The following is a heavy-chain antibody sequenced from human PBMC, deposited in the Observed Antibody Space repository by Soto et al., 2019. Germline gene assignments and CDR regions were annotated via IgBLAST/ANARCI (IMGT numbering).Heavy chain of an antibody. CDR2: IHYSGST. J-gene: IGHJ4*02. V-gene: IGHV4-31*03. CDR1: GDSIGSGDHT. CDR3: ARDRYSYTDYFDY. Sequence: QVQLQESGPGLVKPSQTLSLTCTVSGDSIGSGDHTWSWIRQHPGQGLEWIGYIHYSGSTHYNPSLKTRVTMSVDTSKNQFSMKLASVTAADTAVYYCARDRYSYTDYFDYWGQGTLVTVSS. D-gene: IGHD2-2*02.